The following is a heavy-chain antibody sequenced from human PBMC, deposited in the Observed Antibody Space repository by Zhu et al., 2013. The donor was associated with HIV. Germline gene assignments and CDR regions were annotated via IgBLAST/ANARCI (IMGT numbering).Heavy chain of an antibody. CDR3: ARGGDYYGSGSYYNPNYYYGMDV. CDR1: GGTFSSYA. CDR2: IIPIFGTA. J-gene: IGHJ6*02. Sequence: QVQLVQSGAEVKKPGSSVKVSCKASGGTFSSYAISWVRQAPGQGLEWMGGIIPIFGTANYAQKFQGRVTITADESTSTAYMELSSLRSEDTAVYYCARGGDYYGSGSYYNPNYYYGMDVWGQGTTVTVSS. V-gene: IGHV1-69*01. D-gene: IGHD3-10*01.